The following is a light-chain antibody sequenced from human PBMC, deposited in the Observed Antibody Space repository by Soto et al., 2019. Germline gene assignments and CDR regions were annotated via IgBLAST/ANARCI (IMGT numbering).Light chain of an antibody. J-gene: IGLJ2*01. CDR3: QAWDNSVV. CDR2: DDT. V-gene: IGLV3-1*01. CDR1: KLGGKY. Sequence: SYELTQPPSVSVSPGQTATMTCSGDKLGGKYVCWYQQKPGQSPVLVIYDDTKRPSGIPERFSGSNSGNTATLTIRGTQAIDEADYYCQAWDNSVVFGGGTKLTVL.